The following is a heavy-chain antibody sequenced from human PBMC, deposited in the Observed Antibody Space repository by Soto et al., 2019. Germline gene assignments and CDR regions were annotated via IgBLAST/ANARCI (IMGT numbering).Heavy chain of an antibody. J-gene: IGHJ4*02. V-gene: IGHV4-39*01. CDR1: GGSISSSSYY. Sequence: SETLSLTCTVSGGSISSSSYYWGWIRQPPGKGLEWIGSIYYSGSTYYNPSLKSRVTISVDTSKNQFSLKLSSVTAADTAVYYCARQFEVAGGTSIDYWGQGTLVTVSS. CDR2: IYYSGST. CDR3: ARQFEVAGGTSIDY. D-gene: IGHD6-19*01.